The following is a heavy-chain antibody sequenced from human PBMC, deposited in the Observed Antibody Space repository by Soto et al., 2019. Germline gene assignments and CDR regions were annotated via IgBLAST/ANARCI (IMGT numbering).Heavy chain of an antibody. CDR2: ISGSGRST. CDR1: GFTFSNYA. CDR3: ARDGGNICSGGSCYFQAPDY. D-gene: IGHD2-15*01. V-gene: IGHV3-23*01. J-gene: IGHJ4*02. Sequence: EVQLLESGGGSVQPGGSLRLSCSASGFTFSNYAMSWVRQAPGKGLEWVASISGSGRSTNYADSVKGWFTISRDNSKNTLAVQMSSLRAEDTAVYYCARDGGNICSGGSCYFQAPDYWGQGTLVTVSP.